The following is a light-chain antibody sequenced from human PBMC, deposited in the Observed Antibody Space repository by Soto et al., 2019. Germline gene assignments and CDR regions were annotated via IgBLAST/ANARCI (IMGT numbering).Light chain of an antibody. J-gene: IGKJ1*01. Sequence: DIQMTQSPSTLSASVGDRVTITCRASQSISSWLAWYQQKPGKAPKLLIYKASSLESGVPSRFSGSGSGTEFTPTISSLQPDDFATYYCQQYHSYSPEEWTFGQGDKVEIK. CDR1: QSISSW. CDR3: QQYHSYSPEEWT. V-gene: IGKV1-5*03. CDR2: KAS.